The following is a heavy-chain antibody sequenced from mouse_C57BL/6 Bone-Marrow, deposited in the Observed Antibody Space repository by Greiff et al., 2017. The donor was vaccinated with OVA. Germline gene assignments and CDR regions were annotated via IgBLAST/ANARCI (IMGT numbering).Heavy chain of an antibody. V-gene: IGHV14-4*01. Sequence: EVKLMESGAELVRPGASVKLSCTASGFNIKDDYMHWVKQRPEQGLEWIGWIDPENGDTEYASKFQGKATITADTSSNTAYLQLSSLTSEDTAVYYCTPSNPFAYWGQGTLVTVSA. CDR2: IDPENGDT. CDR3: TPSNPFAY. J-gene: IGHJ3*01. CDR1: GFNIKDDY. D-gene: IGHD2-10*02.